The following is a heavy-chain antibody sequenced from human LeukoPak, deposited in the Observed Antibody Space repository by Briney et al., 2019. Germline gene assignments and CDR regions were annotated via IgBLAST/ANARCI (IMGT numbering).Heavy chain of an antibody. Sequence: GSLRLSCAASGFTFSSYAMSWVRQAPGKGLEWVSAISGSGDSTYYADSVKGRFTISRDNAKNSLYLQMNSVRAEDTAVYYCARDAMPGEKLNWLDPWGQGTLVTVSS. CDR1: GFTFSSYA. J-gene: IGHJ5*02. V-gene: IGHV3-23*01. CDR2: ISGSGDST. CDR3: ARDAMPGEKLNWLDP. D-gene: IGHD2-2*01.